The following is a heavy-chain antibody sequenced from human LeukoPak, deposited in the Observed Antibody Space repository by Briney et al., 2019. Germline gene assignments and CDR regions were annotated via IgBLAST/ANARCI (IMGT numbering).Heavy chain of an antibody. CDR3: ARTYDSPGYYSPDYYYTDV. D-gene: IGHD3-22*01. CDR1: GGSISSSSYY. J-gene: IGHJ6*03. CDR2: IYYSGST. Sequence: SETLSLTCTVSGGSISSSSYYWGWIRQPPGKGLEWIGSIYYSGSTYYNPSLKSRVTISVDTSKNQFSLKLSSVTAADTAVYYCARTYDSPGYYSPDYYYTDVWGKGTTVTISS. V-gene: IGHV4-39*07.